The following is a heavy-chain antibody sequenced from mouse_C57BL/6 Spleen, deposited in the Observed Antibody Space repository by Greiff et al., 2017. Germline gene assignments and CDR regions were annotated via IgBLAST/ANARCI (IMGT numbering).Heavy chain of an antibody. CDR2: INPNNGGT. D-gene: IGHD2-4*01. CDR1: GYTFTDYN. CDR3: ARKYDCYGFTY. J-gene: IGHJ3*01. Sequence: VQLQQSGPELVKPGASVKIPCKASGYTFTDYNMDWVKQSHGKSLEWIGDINPNNGGTNYNQKFKGKATLTVDKSSSTAYMELRSLTSEDTAVYYCARKYDCYGFTYWGQGTLVTVSA. V-gene: IGHV1-18*01.